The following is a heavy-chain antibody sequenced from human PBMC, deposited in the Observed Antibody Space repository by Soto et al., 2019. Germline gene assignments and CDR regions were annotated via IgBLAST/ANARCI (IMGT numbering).Heavy chain of an antibody. CDR3: ARNDGDGYTYEGPFDY. Sequence: GGSLRLSCAASGFTFSSYAMHWVRQAPGKGLEWVAVISYDGSNKYYADSVKGRFTISRDNSKNTLYLQMNSLRAEDTAVYYCARNDGDGYTYEGPFDYWGQGTLVTVSS. D-gene: IGHD5-18*01. J-gene: IGHJ4*02. CDR1: GFTFSSYA. V-gene: IGHV3-30-3*01. CDR2: ISYDGSNK.